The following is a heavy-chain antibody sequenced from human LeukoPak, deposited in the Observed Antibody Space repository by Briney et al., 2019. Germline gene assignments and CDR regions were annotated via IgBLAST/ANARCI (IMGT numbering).Heavy chain of an antibody. V-gene: IGHV4-4*07. D-gene: IGHD6-19*01. CDR1: ADSIRGYY. Sequence: SETLSLTCTVSADSIRGYYWSWIRQPAGKGLEWIGRIYSTGSTSYNPSLKSRVIMSVDTSNNQFSLNLRSVTAADTAVYYCARHFQYSSGWIDYWGQGTLVTVSS. J-gene: IGHJ4*02. CDR2: IYSTGST. CDR3: ARHFQYSSGWIDY.